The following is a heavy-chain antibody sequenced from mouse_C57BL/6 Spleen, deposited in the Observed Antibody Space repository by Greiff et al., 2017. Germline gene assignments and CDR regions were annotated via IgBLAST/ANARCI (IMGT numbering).Heavy chain of an antibody. D-gene: IGHD1-1*01. J-gene: IGHJ2*01. CDR3: ARDGITAVVATDY. CDR1: GYSITSGYY. V-gene: IGHV3-6*01. CDR2: ISYDGSN. Sequence: DVKLQESGPGLVKPSQSLSLTCSVTGYSITSGYYWNWIRQFPGNKLEWMGYISYDGSNNYNPSLTNRISITRDTSQNQFFLKLNSVTTEDTATYYCARDGITAVVATDYWGQGTTLTVSS.